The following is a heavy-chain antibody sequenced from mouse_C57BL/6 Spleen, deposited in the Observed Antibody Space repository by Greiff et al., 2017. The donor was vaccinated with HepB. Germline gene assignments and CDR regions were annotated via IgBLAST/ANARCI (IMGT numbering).Heavy chain of an antibody. CDR3: ARGGVVAPYDAMDY. CDR2: IYPGSGNT. J-gene: IGHJ4*01. CDR1: GYTFTDYY. V-gene: IGHV1-76*01. D-gene: IGHD1-1*01. Sequence: VKLMESGAELVRPGASVKLSCKASGYTFTDYYINWVKQRPGQGLEWIARIYPGSGNTYYNEKFKGKATLTAEKSSSTAYMQLSSLTSEDSAVYFCARGGVVAPYDAMDYWGQGTSVTVSS.